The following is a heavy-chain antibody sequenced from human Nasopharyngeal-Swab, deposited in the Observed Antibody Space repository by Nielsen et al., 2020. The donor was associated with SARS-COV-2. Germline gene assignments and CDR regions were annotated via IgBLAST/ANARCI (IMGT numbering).Heavy chain of an antibody. CDR1: GFTFSRSW. CDR3: ARGSSDWRGIDY. V-gene: IGHV3-74*01. J-gene: IGHJ4*02. D-gene: IGHD6-19*01. Sequence: GESLKISCAASGFTFSRSWMHWVRQAPGKGLVGVSRIGPDGRETSFADSVKGRFTLTRDNAKNTLYLQMNSLRAEDTAVYFCARGSSDWRGIDYWGQGTLVTVSS. CDR2: IGPDGRET.